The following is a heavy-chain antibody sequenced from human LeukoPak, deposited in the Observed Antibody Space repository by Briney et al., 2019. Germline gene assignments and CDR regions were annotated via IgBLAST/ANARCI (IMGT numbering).Heavy chain of an antibody. CDR1: GFTFSDYA. V-gene: IGHV3-7*01. CDR3: VGPYSSGPPFDY. D-gene: IGHD6-19*01. Sequence: GGSLRLSCAASGFTFSDYAMTWVRQAPGKGLEWVANIKEDGSEKYYVGSVEGRFTISRDNAKNTLYLQMNSLRVEDTAVYYCVGPYSSGPPFDYWGQGTLVTVSS. J-gene: IGHJ4*02. CDR2: IKEDGSEK.